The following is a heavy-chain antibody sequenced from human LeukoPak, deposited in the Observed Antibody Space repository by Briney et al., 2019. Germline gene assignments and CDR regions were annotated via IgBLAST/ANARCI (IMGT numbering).Heavy chain of an antibody. CDR1: GGSISSYY. J-gene: IGHJ4*02. Sequence: SETLSLTCTVSGGSISSYYWSWIRQPPGKGLEWIGYIYYSGSTNYNPSLKSRVTISVDTSKTQFSLKLSSVTAADTAVYYCASSLAPEGFDYWGQGTLVTVSS. D-gene: IGHD1-14*01. V-gene: IGHV4-59*01. CDR2: IYYSGST. CDR3: ASSLAPEGFDY.